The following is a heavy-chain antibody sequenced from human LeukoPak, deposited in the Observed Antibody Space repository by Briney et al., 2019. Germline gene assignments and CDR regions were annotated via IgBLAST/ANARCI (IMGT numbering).Heavy chain of an antibody. CDR1: GFTFSSYG. D-gene: IGHD1-26*01. V-gene: IGHV3-33*01. CDR2: IWYDGSNK. Sequence: GRSLRLSCAASGFTFSSYGMHCVRQAPGKGLEWVAVIWYDGSNKYYADSVKGRFTISRDNSKNTLYLQMNSLRAEDTAVYYCAREGRGAKGNAFDIWGQGTMVTVSS. J-gene: IGHJ3*02. CDR3: AREGRGAKGNAFDI.